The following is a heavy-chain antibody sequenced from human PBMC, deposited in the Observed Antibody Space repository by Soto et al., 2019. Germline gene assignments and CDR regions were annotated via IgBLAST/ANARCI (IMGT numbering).Heavy chain of an antibody. Sequence: EVQLLESGGGLVQPGGSLRLSCVGSGFFFSSYTMTLVRQAPGKGLEWVSSCSATSENTYYADSVRGRFTISIDNSKNTLFLQMHSLTAEDSAMYYCAKAGDQLLVGLPFVYWGQCILVIVSS. V-gene: IGHV3-23*01. J-gene: IGHJ1*01. D-gene: IGHD2-2*01. CDR3: AKAGDQLLVGLPFVY. CDR1: GFFFSSYT. CDR2: CSATSENT.